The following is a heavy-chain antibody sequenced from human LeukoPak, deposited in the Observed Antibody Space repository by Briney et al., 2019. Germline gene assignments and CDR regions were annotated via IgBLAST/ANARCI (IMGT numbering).Heavy chain of an antibody. Sequence: GGSLRLSCAASGFTLDDYAMHWVRQAPGKGLEWVSGISWNSGSIGYADSVKGRFTISRDNAKNSLYLQMNSLRAEDTALYYCARDRIAAALNWFDPWGQGTLVTVSS. CDR1: GFTLDDYA. D-gene: IGHD6-13*01. J-gene: IGHJ5*02. CDR3: ARDRIAAALNWFDP. CDR2: ISWNSGSI. V-gene: IGHV3-9*01.